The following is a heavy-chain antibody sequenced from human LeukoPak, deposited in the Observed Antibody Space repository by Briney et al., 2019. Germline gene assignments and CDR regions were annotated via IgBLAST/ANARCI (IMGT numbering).Heavy chain of an antibody. Sequence: GGSLRLSCAASGFTFSRHIMNWVRQAPGKGLEWVSSISSSSGYIYYADSVTGRFTISRDNAKNSLYLQMNSLRAADTAVYYCARDEGVTMVRGVIITQTTGLIAYGMDVWGEGTTVTVSS. J-gene: IGHJ6*04. D-gene: IGHD3-10*01. CDR3: ARDEGVTMVRGVIITQTTGLIAYGMDV. V-gene: IGHV3-21*01. CDR1: GFTFSRHI. CDR2: ISSSSGYI.